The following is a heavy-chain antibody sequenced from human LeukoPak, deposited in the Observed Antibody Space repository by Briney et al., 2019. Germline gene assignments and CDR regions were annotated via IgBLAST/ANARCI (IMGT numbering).Heavy chain of an antibody. CDR2: IYYSGST. CDR1: GGSISSYY. Sequence: SETLSLTCTVSGGSISSYYWSWIRQPPGKGLEWIGYIYYSGSTNYNPSLKSRVTISVDTSKNQFSLKLSSVTAADTAVYYCARDPGAAEAFDIWGQGTMVTVSS. V-gene: IGHV4-59*01. D-gene: IGHD2-8*02. J-gene: IGHJ3*02. CDR3: ARDPGAAEAFDI.